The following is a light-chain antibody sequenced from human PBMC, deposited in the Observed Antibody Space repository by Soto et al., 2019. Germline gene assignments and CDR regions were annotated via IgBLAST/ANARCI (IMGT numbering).Light chain of an antibody. Sequence: EIVLTQSPATLSLSPGEIATLSCRASQSVSSYLAWYQQKPGQAPRLLIYDASNRATVIPARFSGSGFGTDFTLTIISLETEDFAVYYCQQRSNWPLTFGGGNKVEIK. CDR1: QSVSSY. J-gene: IGKJ4*01. V-gene: IGKV3-11*01. CDR3: QQRSNWPLT. CDR2: DAS.